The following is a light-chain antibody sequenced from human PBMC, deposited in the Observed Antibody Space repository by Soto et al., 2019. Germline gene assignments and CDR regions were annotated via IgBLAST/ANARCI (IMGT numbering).Light chain of an antibody. CDR3: QQRSDWPPT. Sequence: DIQLTQSPSFLSASVGDRVTITCRASQGISSYLAWYQLKPGKAPKLLSATASSWQSGVPSRFSGSGSGTDGTRTSSSREPEDFAVYFCQQRSDWPPTFGQGTRL. J-gene: IGKJ5*01. CDR1: QGISSY. CDR2: TAS. V-gene: IGKV1-9*01.